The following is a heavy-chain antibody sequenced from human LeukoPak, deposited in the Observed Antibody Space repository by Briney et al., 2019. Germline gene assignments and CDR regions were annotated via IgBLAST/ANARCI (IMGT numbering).Heavy chain of an antibody. V-gene: IGHV3-74*01. CDR1: GFTFSTYC. Sequence: GGSLRLSCAASGFTFSTYCMHWVRQAPGKGPMWVSRICPDGTVTNYADSVRARFIISRDNARNTVYLQMNSLRVEDTAVYYCVRDFRSADYWGQGTLVTVSS. CDR2: ICPDGTVT. CDR3: VRDFRSADY. J-gene: IGHJ4*02.